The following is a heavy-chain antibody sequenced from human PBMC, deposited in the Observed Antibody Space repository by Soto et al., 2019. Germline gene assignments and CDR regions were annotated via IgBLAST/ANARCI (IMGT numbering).Heavy chain of an antibody. CDR3: ARGRSELERRYNYYYGMDA. V-gene: IGHV4-31*03. CDR1: GGSISSGGYY. D-gene: IGHD1-1*01. CDR2: IYYSGST. J-gene: IGHJ6*02. Sequence: PSETLSLTCTVSGGSISSGGYYWSWIRQHPGKGLEWIGYIYYSGSTYYNPSLKSRVTISVDTSKNQFSLKLSSVTAEDTAVYYCARGRSELERRYNYYYGMDAWGQGTTVTVSS.